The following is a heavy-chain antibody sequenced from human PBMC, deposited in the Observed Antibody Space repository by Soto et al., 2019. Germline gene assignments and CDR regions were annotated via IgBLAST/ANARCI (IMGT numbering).Heavy chain of an antibody. CDR3: ARGIATGQLDP. CDR2: INPDNGNT. Sequence: QVQLVQSGAEVKKPGASVKISCKASGYTFTRYTMNWVRQAPGQRLEWMGWINPDNGNTKSSQKFHDRVIITRYTSASTAYMDLSSLRSEDTAVYYCARGIATGQLDPWGQGTLVTVSS. D-gene: IGHD2-15*01. J-gene: IGHJ5*02. CDR1: GYTFTRYT. V-gene: IGHV1-3*01.